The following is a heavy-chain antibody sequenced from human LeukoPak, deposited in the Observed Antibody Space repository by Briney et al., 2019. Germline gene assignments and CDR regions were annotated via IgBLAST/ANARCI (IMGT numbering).Heavy chain of an antibody. Sequence: SETLSLTCTVSGGSISSYYWSWIRQPPGKGLEWIGYIYYSGSTNYNPSLKSRVTISVDTSKNQFSLKLSSVTAADTAVYYCARDKPAYSSSSRFYYYYMDVWGKGTTVTVSS. CDR3: ARDKPAYSSSSRFYYYYMDV. D-gene: IGHD6-6*01. V-gene: IGHV4-59*12. CDR1: GGSISSYY. J-gene: IGHJ6*03. CDR2: IYYSGST.